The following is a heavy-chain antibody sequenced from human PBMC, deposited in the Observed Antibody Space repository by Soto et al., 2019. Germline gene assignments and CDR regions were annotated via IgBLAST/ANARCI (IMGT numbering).Heavy chain of an antibody. Sequence: ASVKVSCKASGYTFTSYDINWVRQATGQGLEWMGWMNPNSGNTGYAQKFQGRVTMTRNTSISTAYMELSSLRSEDTAVYYCARGSRYCSGGSCYSLFDYWGPGTLVTVPS. CDR1: GYTFTSYD. CDR2: MNPNSGNT. J-gene: IGHJ4*02. V-gene: IGHV1-8*01. D-gene: IGHD2-15*01. CDR3: ARGSRYCSGGSCYSLFDY.